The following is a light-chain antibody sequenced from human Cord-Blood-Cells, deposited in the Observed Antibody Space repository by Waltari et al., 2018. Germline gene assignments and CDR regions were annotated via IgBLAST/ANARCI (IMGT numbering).Light chain of an antibody. CDR3: QQYGSSPLFT. J-gene: IGKJ3*01. CDR2: GAS. Sequence: EIVLTQSPGTLSLSPGERATLSCRDSQSVSSSYLAWYQQKPGQAPRLLIYGASSRATGIPDRFSGSGSGTDCTLTISRLEPEDFAVYYCQQYGSSPLFTFGPGTKVDIK. V-gene: IGKV3-20*01. CDR1: QSVSSSY.